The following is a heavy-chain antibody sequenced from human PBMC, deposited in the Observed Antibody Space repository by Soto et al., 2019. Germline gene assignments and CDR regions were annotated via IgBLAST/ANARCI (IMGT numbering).Heavy chain of an antibody. J-gene: IGHJ4*01. D-gene: IGHD3-22*01. CDR3: TTDSYITSIIVRFDY. CDR1: GFTFSNAW. V-gene: IGHV3-15*07. CDR2: VKSKNDGGTT. Sequence: EVHLVESGGGLVKPGGSLRLSCAASGFTFSNAWINWVRQAPGKGREGVGRVKSKNDGGTTDFAAPVKGRFAISRDDSKNMVYLEMNSLQTEDTAIYYCTTDSYITSIIVRFDYWGHGTLVTVSS.